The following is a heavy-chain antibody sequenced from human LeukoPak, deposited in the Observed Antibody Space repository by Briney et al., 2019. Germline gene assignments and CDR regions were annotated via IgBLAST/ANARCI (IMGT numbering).Heavy chain of an antibody. CDR2: IHYSGST. D-gene: IGHD3-22*01. J-gene: IGHJ3*02. CDR1: GGSISSSSYY. V-gene: IGHV4-39*07. CDR3: ARGPYSYDSSDAFDI. Sequence: SETLSLTCTVSGGSISSSSYYWGWIRQPPGKGLEWIGSIHYSGSTNYNPSLKSRVTISVDTSKNQFSLKLSSVTAADTAVYFCARGPYSYDSSDAFDIWGQGTMVTVSS.